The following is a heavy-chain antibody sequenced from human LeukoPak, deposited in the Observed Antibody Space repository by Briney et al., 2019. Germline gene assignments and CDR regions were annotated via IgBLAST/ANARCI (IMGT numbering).Heavy chain of an antibody. CDR3: ARFFGYSYGYKGQSFFDY. J-gene: IGHJ4*02. CDR2: IYSDGST. CDR1: GFTVSSTY. V-gene: IGHV3-53*01. D-gene: IGHD5-18*01. Sequence: GGSLRLSCAASGFTVSSTYMTWVRQAPGKGLGWVSVIYSDGSTYYADSVKGRFTISRDNAKNSLYLQMNSLRAEDTAVYYCARFFGYSYGYKGQSFFDYWGQGTLVTVSS.